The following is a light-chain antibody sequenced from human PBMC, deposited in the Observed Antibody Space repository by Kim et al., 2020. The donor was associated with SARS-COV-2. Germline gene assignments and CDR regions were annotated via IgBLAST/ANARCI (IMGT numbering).Light chain of an antibody. J-gene: IGLJ3*02. CDR3: QSYDSSLSGWV. V-gene: IGLV1-40*01. Sequence: QRVTLCCTGRSSNIGAGYAVHWYQQFPGTAPKLLIYGNSNRPSGVPDRFSGSKSGTSASLAITGLQAEDEADYYCQSYDSSLSGWVFGGGTQLTVL. CDR2: GNS. CDR1: SSNIGAGYA.